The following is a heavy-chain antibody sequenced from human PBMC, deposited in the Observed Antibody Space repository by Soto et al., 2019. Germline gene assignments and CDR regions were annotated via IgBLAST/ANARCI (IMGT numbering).Heavy chain of an antibody. D-gene: IGHD2-21*01. CDR3: ARDGSNCGGDCYYPMVD. Sequence: QVQLVQSGAEVKKAGASVKVSCKASGYTFTGYYMHWVRQAPGQGLEWMGWINPNSGGTNYAQKFQGWVTMTRDTSISTPYMEMSRLRSDDTAVDYCARDGSNCGGDCYYPMVDWGQGTLVTVSS. CDR1: GYTFTGYY. V-gene: IGHV1-2*04. J-gene: IGHJ4*02. CDR2: INPNSGGT.